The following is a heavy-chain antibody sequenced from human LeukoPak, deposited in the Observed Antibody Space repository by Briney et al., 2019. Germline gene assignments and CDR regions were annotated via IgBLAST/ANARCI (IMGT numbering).Heavy chain of an antibody. CDR3: VRDSSSWGLFHYGLDV. CDR1: GFTFSSYA. Sequence: PGGSLRLSCAASGFTFSSYAIHWVRQAPGKGLEWVAVISYDGNNKYYADSVKGRFTISRDNSKNTRYLQMNSLKAEDTAVYYCVRDSSSWGLFHYGLDVWGQGTTVTVSS. V-gene: IGHV3-30-3*01. CDR2: ISYDGNNK. J-gene: IGHJ6*02. D-gene: IGHD6-13*01.